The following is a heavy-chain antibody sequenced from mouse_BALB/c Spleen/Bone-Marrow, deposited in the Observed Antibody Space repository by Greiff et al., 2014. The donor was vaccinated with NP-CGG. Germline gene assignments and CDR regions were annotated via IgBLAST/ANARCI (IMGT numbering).Heavy chain of an antibody. CDR3: ARRNGNYYFDY. CDR1: GYSITSGYS. J-gene: IGHJ2*01. Sequence: EVQLQQSXPDLVKPSQSLSLTCTVTGYSITSGYSWHWIRQFPGNKLEWMGYIHYSGTTNYNPSLKNRISITRDTSKNQFFLQLNSVTTEDTATYYCARRNGNYYFDYWGQGTTLTVSS. D-gene: IGHD2-1*01. V-gene: IGHV3-1*02. CDR2: IHYSGTT.